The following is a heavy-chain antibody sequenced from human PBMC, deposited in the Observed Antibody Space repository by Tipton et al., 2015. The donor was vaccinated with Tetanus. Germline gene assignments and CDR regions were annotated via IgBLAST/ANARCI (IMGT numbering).Heavy chain of an antibody. V-gene: IGHV1-46*01. CDR1: GYSSIGYY. D-gene: IGHD3-22*01. Sequence: QSGAEVKKPGASLKVSCKASGYSSIGYYIHWVRQAPAQGLEWMGTINPRYGTTSYAQKFQGRVFMTRDPSAATSYMEVSSLRLEDTAMYYCARGMDYDSSGIDDFWGQGTLVTVSS. CDR3: ARGMDYDSSGIDDF. CDR2: INPRYGTT. J-gene: IGHJ4*02.